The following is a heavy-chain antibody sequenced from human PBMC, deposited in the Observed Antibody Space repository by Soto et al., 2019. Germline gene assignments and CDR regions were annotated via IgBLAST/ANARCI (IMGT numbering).Heavy chain of an antibody. Sequence: QVQLVQSGAEVKKPESSVKVSCKAPGGTFSTYAISWVRQAPGQGLEWMGGIIPMFGTANYAQRFQDRVTITANKSTNTVYMELSGLRSEDTAVYFCASGIQLWLRRINNGYSGWGQGTLVPVSS. D-gene: IGHD5-18*01. J-gene: IGHJ4*02. CDR3: ASGIQLWLRRINNGYSG. V-gene: IGHV1-69*14. CDR2: IIPMFGTA. CDR1: GGTFSTYA.